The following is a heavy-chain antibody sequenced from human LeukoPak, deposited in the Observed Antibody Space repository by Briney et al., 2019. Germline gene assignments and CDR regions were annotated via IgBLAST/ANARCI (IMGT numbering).Heavy chain of an antibody. J-gene: IGHJ4*02. Sequence: PGGSLRLSCAASGFTVSSNYMAWVRQAPGKGLEWVSVLYSGGTAYYADSVKGRFTISRDNSKNTLYLQMNTLRAEDTAVYYCAREGSYDSSTMWYFDYWGQGTLVTVSS. D-gene: IGHD3-22*01. CDR1: GFTVSSNY. V-gene: IGHV3-53*01. CDR2: LYSGGTA. CDR3: AREGSYDSSTMWYFDY.